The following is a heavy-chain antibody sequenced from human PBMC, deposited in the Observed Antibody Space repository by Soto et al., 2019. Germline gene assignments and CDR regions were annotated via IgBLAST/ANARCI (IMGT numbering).Heavy chain of an antibody. CDR1: GHSFSNYY. Sequence: ETLSLTCTVSGHSFSNYYCNWVRKSAGKGLEWIGRIYPTGSTTYNPSLKSRLTMSVDTSKNQFSLRLTSMTAADTAVYYCATGRSEVVPGAMDTWGQGTLVTVSS. J-gene: IGHJ5*02. D-gene: IGHD2-2*01. CDR2: IYPTGST. V-gene: IGHV4-4*07. CDR3: ATGRSEVVPGAMDT.